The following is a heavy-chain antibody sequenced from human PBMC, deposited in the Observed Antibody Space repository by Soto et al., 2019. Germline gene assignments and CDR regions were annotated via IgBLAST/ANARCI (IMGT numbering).Heavy chain of an antibody. Sequence: SVKVSCKASGGTFSSYAISWVRQAPGQGLEWMGGIIPIFGTANCAQKFQGRVTITADESTSTAYMELSSLRSEDTAVYYCARDAGGYEGAFDIWGQGTMVTVSS. CDR2: IIPIFGTA. D-gene: IGHD5-12*01. J-gene: IGHJ3*02. CDR1: GGTFSSYA. CDR3: ARDAGGYEGAFDI. V-gene: IGHV1-69*13.